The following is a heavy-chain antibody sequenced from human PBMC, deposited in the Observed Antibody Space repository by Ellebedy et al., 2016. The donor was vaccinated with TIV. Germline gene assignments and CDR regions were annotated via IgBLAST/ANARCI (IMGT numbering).Heavy chain of an antibody. J-gene: IGHJ6*03. V-gene: IGHV1-8*01. CDR1: GYTFTTLD. CDR2: MDPKSGNT. Sequence: ASVKVSXKASGYTFTTLDINWVRQAPGQGLEWMGWMDPKSGNTAYAQKFQGRVSMTRDTSINTAYMELTRLTSEDTALYYCARGGDDFYYYMDVWGTGTTVNVSS. D-gene: IGHD3-10*01. CDR3: ARGGDDFYYYMDV.